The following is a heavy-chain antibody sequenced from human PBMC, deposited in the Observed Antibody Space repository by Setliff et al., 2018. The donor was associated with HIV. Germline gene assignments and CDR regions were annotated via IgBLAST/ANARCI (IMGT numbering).Heavy chain of an antibody. CDR2: INTKTGNP. J-gene: IGHJ5*02. CDR1: GYTFTSYG. CDR3: ARAHLWFGESFPFDP. V-gene: IGHV7-4-1*02. Sequence: ASVKVSCKASGYTFTSYGINWGRQAPGQGLEWMGWINTKTGNPTYAQGFTGRFVFSLDTSVSTAHLQISSLKAEDTAVYYCARAHLWFGESFPFDPWGQGTLVTVSS. D-gene: IGHD3-10*01.